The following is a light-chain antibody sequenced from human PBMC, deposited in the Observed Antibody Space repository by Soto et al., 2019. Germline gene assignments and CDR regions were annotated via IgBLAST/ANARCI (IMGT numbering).Light chain of an antibody. CDR1: QGISSA. J-gene: IGKJ4*01. CDR3: QQFNNYPLT. CDR2: DAS. Sequence: AIHLTQSPSSLSASVLYRVTITFRASQGISSALAWYQQKPGKAPKLLIYDASSLESGVPSRFSGSGSGTDFTLTISSLQPEDFATYYCQQFNNYPLTFGGGTKVDIK. V-gene: IGKV1D-13*01.